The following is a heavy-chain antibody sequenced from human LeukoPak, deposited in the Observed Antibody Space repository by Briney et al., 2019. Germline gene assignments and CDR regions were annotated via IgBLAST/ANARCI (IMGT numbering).Heavy chain of an antibody. CDR3: ARRVVAAAGRTFDF. Sequence: SETLSLTCTVSDGAIAGYSWSWIRQPPGKGLEWIGYIYYSGSTNYNPSLKSRVTISVDTSQNQFSLKLSSLTAADTAVYYCARRVVAAAGRTFDFWGQGTLVTVSS. CDR2: IYYSGST. V-gene: IGHV4-59*01. J-gene: IGHJ4*02. CDR1: DGAIAGYS. D-gene: IGHD6-13*01.